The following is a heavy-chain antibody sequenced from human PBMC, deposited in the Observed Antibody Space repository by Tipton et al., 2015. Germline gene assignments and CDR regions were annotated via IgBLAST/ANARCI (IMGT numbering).Heavy chain of an antibody. CDR2: IYYSGST. Sequence: TLSLTCTVSGGSVSSGSYYWSWIRQPPGEGLEWIGYIYYSGSTNYNPSLRSRVAMSMDTPKNQFSLKLSSVIAADTAVYYCARARGRHGGLFDSWGQGTLVTVSS. CDR3: ARARGRHGGLFDS. D-gene: IGHD4-23*01. J-gene: IGHJ4*02. V-gene: IGHV4-61*01. CDR1: GGSVSSGSYY.